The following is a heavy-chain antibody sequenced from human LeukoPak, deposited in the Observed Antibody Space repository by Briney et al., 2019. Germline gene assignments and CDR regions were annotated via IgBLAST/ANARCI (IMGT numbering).Heavy chain of an antibody. V-gene: IGHV3-7*03. CDR2: IKPDGSEK. Sequence: GGSLRLSCVASGFTFSTYWMSWVRQAPGKGLEWVAYIKPDGSEKSYVDSVKGRFTISRDNAKNSLYLQMNSLRAEDTAVFSCARGHWFDPWGQGTLVTVSS. CDR1: GFTFSTYW. J-gene: IGHJ5*02. CDR3: ARGHWFDP.